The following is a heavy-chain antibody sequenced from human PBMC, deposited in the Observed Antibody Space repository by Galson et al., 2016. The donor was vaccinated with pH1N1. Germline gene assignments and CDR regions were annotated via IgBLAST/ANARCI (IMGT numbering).Heavy chain of an antibody. CDR2: TWYEGINK. J-gene: IGHJ4*02. CDR3: ARDHQQSLDY. D-gene: IGHD4-11*01. Sequence: SLRLSCAASGFTFTRHGMHWVRQAPGKGLEWVAVTWYEGINKDYADSVKGRFTISRDNSKNTLYLQMNSLRAEDTAIYYCARDHQQSLDYWGQGTLVTVSS. CDR1: GFTFTRHG. V-gene: IGHV3-33*01.